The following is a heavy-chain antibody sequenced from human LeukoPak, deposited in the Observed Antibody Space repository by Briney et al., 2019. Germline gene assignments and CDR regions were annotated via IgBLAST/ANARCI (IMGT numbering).Heavy chain of an antibody. V-gene: IGHV4-34*01. CDR3: ARGRSCSGGGCYPITLDY. Sequence: PSETLSLTCAVYGGSFSGYYWSWIRQPPGKGLEWIGEINHSGNTNYNPSLESRVTILVDASKNQFSLKLSSVTAAGTAVYYCARGRSCSGGGCYPITLDYWGQGTLPTVSS. J-gene: IGHJ4*02. D-gene: IGHD2-15*01. CDR2: INHSGNT. CDR1: GGSFSGYY.